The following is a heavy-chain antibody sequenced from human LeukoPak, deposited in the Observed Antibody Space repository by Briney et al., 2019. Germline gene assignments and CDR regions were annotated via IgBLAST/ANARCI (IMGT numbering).Heavy chain of an antibody. J-gene: IGHJ6*03. D-gene: IGHD2-21*01. V-gene: IGHV3-7*01. CDR1: EFTFSRYW. CDR2: IKEDGSEK. CDR3: ATLLPMDV. Sequence: PGGSLRLSRAASEFTFSRYWMSWVRQAPGKGLQWLAHIKEDGSEKYYVDSVKGRFIISRDNAKNSLYLEMNSLRGEDTAVYYCATLLPMDVWGTGTTVTVSS.